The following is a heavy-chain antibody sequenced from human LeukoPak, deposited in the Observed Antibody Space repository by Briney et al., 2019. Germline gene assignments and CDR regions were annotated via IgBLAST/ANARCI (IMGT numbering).Heavy chain of an antibody. V-gene: IGHV1-2*02. Sequence: ASVKVSCKASGGTFSSYAISWVRQAPGQGLEWMGWINPNSGGTNYAQKFQGRVTMTRDTSISTAYMELSRLRSDDTAVYYCAREACSGGGCYSSFNYWGQGTLVTVSS. J-gene: IGHJ4*02. CDR2: INPNSGGT. CDR3: AREACSGGGCYSSFNY. D-gene: IGHD2-15*01. CDR1: GGTFSSYA.